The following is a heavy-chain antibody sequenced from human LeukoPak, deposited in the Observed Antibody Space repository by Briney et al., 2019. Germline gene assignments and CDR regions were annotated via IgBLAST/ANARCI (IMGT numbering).Heavy chain of an antibody. V-gene: IGHV3-33*08. CDR2: IWYDGSNK. Sequence: PGGSLRLSCVASGLPIADFAMHWVRQAPGKGLEWVAVIWYDGSNKYYADSVKGRFTISRDNSKNTLYLQMNTLRADDTAVCYCARDYGLRYFDHYSPYYYYGMDVWGQGTTVTVSS. D-gene: IGHD3-9*01. CDR3: ARDYGLRYFDHYSPYYYYGMDV. CDR1: GLPIADFA. J-gene: IGHJ6*02.